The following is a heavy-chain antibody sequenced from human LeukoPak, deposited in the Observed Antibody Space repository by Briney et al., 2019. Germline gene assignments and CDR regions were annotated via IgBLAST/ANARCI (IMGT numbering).Heavy chain of an antibody. J-gene: IGHJ4*02. Sequence: GGSLRLSCAASGFTFSNYLMHWVRQAPGKGLVWVSRIQTDGSSTTYADSVKGRFTISRDNAKNTLYLQMNSLRAEDAAVYYCARVSRYDSLNFDCWGQGTLVTVSS. D-gene: IGHD3-3*01. CDR1: GFTFSNYL. CDR3: ARVSRYDSLNFDC. V-gene: IGHV3-74*01. CDR2: IQTDGSST.